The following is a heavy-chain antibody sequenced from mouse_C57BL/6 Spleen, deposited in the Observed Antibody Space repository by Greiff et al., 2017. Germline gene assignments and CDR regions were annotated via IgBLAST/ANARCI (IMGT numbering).Heavy chain of an antibody. V-gene: IGHV1-69*01. CDR2: IDPSDSYT. CDR1: GYTFTSYW. CDR3: ARYYGSLDY. Sequence: VQLQQPGAELVMPGASVKLSCKASGYTFTSYWMHWVKQRPGQGLEWIGEIDPSDSYTNYNQKFKGKSTLTVDQSSSTAYMQLSSLTSEDSAVYYCARYYGSLDYWGQGTTLTVSS. D-gene: IGHD1-1*01. J-gene: IGHJ2*01.